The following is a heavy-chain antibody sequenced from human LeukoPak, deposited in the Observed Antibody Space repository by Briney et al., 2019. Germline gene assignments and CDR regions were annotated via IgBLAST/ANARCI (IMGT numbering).Heavy chain of an antibody. J-gene: IGHJ5*02. V-gene: IGHV4-34*01. D-gene: IGHD3-10*01. CDR3: ARGPRNYYGSGSYYNVGWFDP. CDR1: GGSFSGYY. CDR2: INHSGST. Sequence: ETLSLTCAAYGGSFSGYYWSWIRQPPGKGLEWIGEINHSGSTNYNPSLKSRVTISVDTSKNQFSLKLSSVTAADTAVYYCARGPRNYYGSGSYYNVGWFDPWGQGTLVTVSS.